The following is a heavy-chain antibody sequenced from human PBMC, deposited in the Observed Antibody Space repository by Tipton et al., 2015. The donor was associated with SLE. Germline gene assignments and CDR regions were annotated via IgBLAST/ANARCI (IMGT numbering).Heavy chain of an antibody. Sequence: QSGAEVKKPGASVKVSCKASGYTFTSYYMHWVRQAPGQGLEWMGIIKPSGGSTSYAQKFQGRVTMTRDTSTSTVYMELSSLRSEDTAGYYCARGGERGYSSSSPWGQGPLVTVSS. CDR1: GYTFTSYY. CDR3: ARGGERGYSSSSP. CDR2: IKPSGGST. V-gene: IGHV1-46*01. J-gene: IGHJ5*02. D-gene: IGHD6-6*01.